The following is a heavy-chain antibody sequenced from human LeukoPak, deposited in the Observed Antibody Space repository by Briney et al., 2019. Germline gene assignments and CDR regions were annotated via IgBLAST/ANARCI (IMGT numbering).Heavy chain of an antibody. Sequence: NTSVTLSLTRTVSGGSISSTSYYWGWIRQRPGKGLEWIGSIYYSGSTYYNPSLKSRVTISVDTSKNQFSLKLSSVTAADTAVYYCASQGWYVDIFFHMDVWGKGTTVTISS. J-gene: IGHJ6*03. D-gene: IGHD6-19*01. V-gene: IGHV4-39*01. CDR2: IYYSGST. CDR1: GGSISSTSYY. CDR3: ASQGWYVDIFFHMDV.